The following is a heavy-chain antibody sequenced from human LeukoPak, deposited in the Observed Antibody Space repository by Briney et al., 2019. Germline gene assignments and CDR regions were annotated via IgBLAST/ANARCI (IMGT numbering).Heavy chain of an antibody. V-gene: IGHV3-21*01. D-gene: IGHD3-22*01. CDR1: GFTFSSYS. CDR3: ARDHSSGRYFDF. J-gene: IGHJ4*02. CDR2: ISGSSTYI. Sequence: GGSLRLSRAASGFTFSSYSMNWVRQAPGKGLEWVSSISGSSTYIDYADSVKGRFTISRDNAKNALYLQMDSPRAEDTAVYYCARDHSSGRYFDFWGQGTLVTVSS.